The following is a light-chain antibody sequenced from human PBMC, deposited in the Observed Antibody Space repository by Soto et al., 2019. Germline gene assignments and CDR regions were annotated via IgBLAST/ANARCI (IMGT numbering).Light chain of an antibody. CDR3: QQYGSSSP. CDR2: AAS. V-gene: IGKV3-20*01. J-gene: IGKJ5*01. CDR1: QSVRSSY. Sequence: EIVLTQSPDTLSLSPGESATLSCRASQSVRSSYLAWYQQTPGQTPRLLIYAASSRATGIPDRFSGSGSGTDFSLTISRLEAEDFAVYYCQQYGSSSPFGQGTRLEI.